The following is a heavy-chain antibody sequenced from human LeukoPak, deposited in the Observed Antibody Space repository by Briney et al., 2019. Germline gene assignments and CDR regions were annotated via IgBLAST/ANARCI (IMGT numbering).Heavy chain of an antibody. CDR3: ARTPYYYGSGSPHFFWFDP. V-gene: IGHV1-69*13. CDR2: IIPIFGTA. J-gene: IGHJ5*02. CDR1: GGTFSSYA. Sequence: ASVKVSCKASGGTFSSYAISWVRLAPGQGLEWMGGIIPIFGTANYAQKFQGRVTITADESTSTAYMELSSLRSEDTAVYYCARTPYYYGSGSPHFFWFDPWGQGTLVTVSS. D-gene: IGHD3-10*01.